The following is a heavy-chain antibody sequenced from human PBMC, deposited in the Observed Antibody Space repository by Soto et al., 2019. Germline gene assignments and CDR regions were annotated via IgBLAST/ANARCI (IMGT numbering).Heavy chain of an antibody. CDR1: VFTVSSSY. CDR2: IESGGST. V-gene: IGHV3-53*01. Sequence: SGGSLRLSCNASVFTVSSSYMSWVRQAPGMGLEWVAVIESGGSTHYADSVKGRFTISRDNSKNMIYLQLHTLRAEDTAVYYCAKDLGPLRLLNYYFYGLDVWGQGTTVTVSS. CDR3: AKDLGPLRLLNYYFYGLDV. J-gene: IGHJ6*02. D-gene: IGHD2-15*01.